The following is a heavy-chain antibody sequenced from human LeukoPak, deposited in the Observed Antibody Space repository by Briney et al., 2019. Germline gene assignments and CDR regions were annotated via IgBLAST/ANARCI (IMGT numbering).Heavy chain of an antibody. J-gene: IGHJ4*02. CDR2: IRTKANNYAT. V-gene: IGHV3-73*01. Sequence: PGGSLRLSCAASGFNFGGSAIHWVRQASGKGLEWVGRIRTKANNYATAYAASVQGRFTISRDDSKTTAYLQMDSLNSEDTAVYYCTRHTIAASGTAGDCWGQGTLVTVSS. CDR3: TRHTIAASGTAGDC. D-gene: IGHD6-13*01. CDR1: GFNFGGSA.